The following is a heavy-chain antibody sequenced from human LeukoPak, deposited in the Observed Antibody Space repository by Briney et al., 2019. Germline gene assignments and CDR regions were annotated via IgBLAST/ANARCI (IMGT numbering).Heavy chain of an antibody. CDR1: GFTFSDYY. J-gene: IGHJ6*03. V-gene: IGHV3-11*04. D-gene: IGHD4-17*01. CDR2: ISSSGSTI. CDR3: ARDMTTVTPNSYYYYYMDV. Sequence: GGSLRLSCAASGFTFSDYYMSWIRQAPGKGLEWVSYISSSGSTIYYADSVKGRFTISRDNAKNSLYLQMNSLRAEDTAVYYCARDMTTVTPNSYYYYYMDVWGKGTTVTVSS.